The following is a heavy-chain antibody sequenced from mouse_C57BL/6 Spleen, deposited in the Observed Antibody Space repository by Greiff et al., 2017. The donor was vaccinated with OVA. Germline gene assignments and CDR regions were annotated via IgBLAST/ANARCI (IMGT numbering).Heavy chain of an antibody. CDR2: IYPGDGDT. V-gene: IGHV1-80*01. Sequence: QVQLQQSGAELVKPGASVKISCKASGYAFSSYWMNWVKQRPGKGLEWIGQIYPGDGDTNYNGKFKGKATLTADKSSSTAYMQLSSLTSEDSAVYFCARSGDYVPFDYWGQGTTLTVSS. D-gene: IGHD2-4*01. CDR1: GYAFSSYW. CDR3: ARSGDYVPFDY. J-gene: IGHJ2*01.